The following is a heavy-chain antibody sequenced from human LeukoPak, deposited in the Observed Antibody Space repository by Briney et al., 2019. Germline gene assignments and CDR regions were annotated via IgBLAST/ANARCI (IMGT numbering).Heavy chain of an antibody. Sequence: GGSLRLSCAASGFTFSSYGMHWVRQAPGKGLEWVAVIWYDGSNKYYADSVKGRFTISRDNSKNTLYLQMNSLRAEDTAVYYCARGGGYDSWDYYGMDVWGQGTTVTVSS. CDR3: ARGGGYDSWDYYGMDV. V-gene: IGHV3-33*01. D-gene: IGHD5-12*01. J-gene: IGHJ6*02. CDR1: GFTFSSYG. CDR2: IWYDGSNK.